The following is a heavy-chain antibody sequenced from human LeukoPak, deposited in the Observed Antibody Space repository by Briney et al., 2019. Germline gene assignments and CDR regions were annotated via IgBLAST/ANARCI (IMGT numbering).Heavy chain of an antibody. CDR3: AKDSSGFQYYFDY. J-gene: IGHJ4*02. CDR1: GFTFSSYA. D-gene: IGHD3-22*01. Sequence: GGSLRLSCAASGFTFSSYAMSWVRQAPGKGLEWVSAISGSGGSTYYADSVKGRFTISRDNPKNTLYLQMNSLRAEDTAVYYCAKDSSGFQYYFDYWGQGTLVTVSS. CDR2: ISGSGGST. V-gene: IGHV3-23*01.